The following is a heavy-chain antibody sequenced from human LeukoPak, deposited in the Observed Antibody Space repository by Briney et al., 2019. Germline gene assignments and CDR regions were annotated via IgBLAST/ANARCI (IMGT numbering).Heavy chain of an antibody. D-gene: IGHD3-10*01. J-gene: IGHJ4*02. Sequence: SETLSLTCTVSGGSISSGSYYWGWIRQPPGKGLEWIGSIYYSGSTYYNPSLKSRVTISVDTSKNQFSLKLSSVTAADTAVYYCARHSYSITMVRGVIRDWGQGTLVTVSS. V-gene: IGHV4-39*01. CDR2: IYYSGST. CDR1: GGSISSGSYY. CDR3: ARHSYSITMVRGVIRD.